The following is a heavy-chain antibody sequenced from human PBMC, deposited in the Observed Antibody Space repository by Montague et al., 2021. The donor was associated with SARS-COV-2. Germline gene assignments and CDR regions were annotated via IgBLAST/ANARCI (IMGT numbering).Heavy chain of an antibody. CDR1: GGSINSYC. CDR3: AGRPTPSYSSGWYLFYYAMDV. V-gene: IGHV4-59*01. CDR2: IYYSGST. J-gene: IGHJ6*02. D-gene: IGHD6-19*01. Sequence: SETLSLTCAVSGGSINSYCWSWIRQPPGKGLEWIGYIYYSGSTIYNPSLKSRVTISIDTSKNQFSLKLNSVTAADTAVYYCAGRPTPSYSSGWYLFYYAMDVWGQGTTVTVSS.